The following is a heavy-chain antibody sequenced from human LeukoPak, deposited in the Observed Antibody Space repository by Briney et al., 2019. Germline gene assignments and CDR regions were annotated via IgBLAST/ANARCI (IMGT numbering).Heavy chain of an antibody. CDR3: AELGIAMIGGV. V-gene: IGHV3-48*03. J-gene: IGHJ6*04. CDR2: ISSSGSTI. CDR1: GFTFSSYE. D-gene: IGHD3-10*02. Sequence: GGSLRLSCAASGFTFSSYEMNWVRQAPGKGLEWVSYISSSGSTIYYADSVKGRFTISRDNAKNSLYLQMNSPRAEDTAVYYCAELGIAMIGGVWGKGTTVTISS.